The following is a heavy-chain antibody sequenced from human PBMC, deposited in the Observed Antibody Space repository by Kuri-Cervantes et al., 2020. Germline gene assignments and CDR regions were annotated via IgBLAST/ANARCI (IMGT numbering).Heavy chain of an antibody. CDR2: ISYDGSNK. Sequence: GESLKISCVASGFTFNNYGVHWVRQAPGKGLEWVAAISYDGSNKYYADSVRGRFTISRDNSKNTLYLQVNSLRADDTAVYYCAKEKQWLVEVDAFDMWGQGTKVTDSS. CDR1: GFTFNNYG. V-gene: IGHV3-30-3*01. CDR3: AKEKQWLVEVDAFDM. J-gene: IGHJ3*02. D-gene: IGHD6-19*01.